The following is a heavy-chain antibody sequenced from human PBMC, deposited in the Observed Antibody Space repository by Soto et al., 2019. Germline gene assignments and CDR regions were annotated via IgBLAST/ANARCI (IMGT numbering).Heavy chain of an antibody. D-gene: IGHD2-15*01. Sequence: EVQLLESGGGLVQPGGSLRLSCAASGFTFSSYAMSWVRQAPGKGLEWVSAISGSGGSTYYADSVKGRFTISRDNSKNTVYLQMNSLRADDTAVYYCAKVGCSGCSCGYLQDWGQGTLVTVSS. CDR1: GFTFSSYA. J-gene: IGHJ1*01. CDR3: AKVGCSGCSCGYLQD. V-gene: IGHV3-23*01. CDR2: ISGSGGST.